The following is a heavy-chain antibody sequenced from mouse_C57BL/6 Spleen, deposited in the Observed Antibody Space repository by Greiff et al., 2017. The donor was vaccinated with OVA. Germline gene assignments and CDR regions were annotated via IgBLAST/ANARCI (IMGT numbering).Heavy chain of an antibody. CDR1: GYSITSGYD. J-gene: IGHJ3*01. CDR3: ASNGYYLWCAY. Sequence: VQLKESGPGMVKPSQSLSLTCTVTGYSITSGYDWHWIRHFPGNKLEWMGYISYSGSTNYNPSLKSRISITHDTSKNHFFLKLNSVTTEDTATYYCASNGYYLWCAYWGQGTLVTVSA. V-gene: IGHV3-1*01. CDR2: ISYSGST. D-gene: IGHD2-3*01.